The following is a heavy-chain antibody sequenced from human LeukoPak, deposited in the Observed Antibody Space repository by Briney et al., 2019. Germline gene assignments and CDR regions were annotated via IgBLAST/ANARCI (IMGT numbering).Heavy chain of an antibody. D-gene: IGHD3-16*01. CDR2: IYQSGTA. Sequence: PSETLSLTCAVSGASISSSNWWTWVRQSPGKGLEWIGEIYQSGTAHYNWSLKSRVTISIDKFKNQFFLKLNSLTAADTAVYYCAREELGGGRGIDFWGQGIPVTVSS. V-gene: IGHV4-4*02. CDR3: AREELGGGRGIDF. CDR1: GASISSSNW. J-gene: IGHJ4*02.